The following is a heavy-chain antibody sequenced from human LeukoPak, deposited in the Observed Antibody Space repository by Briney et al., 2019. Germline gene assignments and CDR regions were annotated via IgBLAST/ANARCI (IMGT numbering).Heavy chain of an antibody. V-gene: IGHV1-69*13. D-gene: IGHD5-24*01. Sequence: SVKVSCKASGGTFSSYAISWVRQAPGQGLEWMGGIIPIFGTANYAQKFQGRVTITADESTSTAYMELSSLRSEDTAVYYCARVGSDGYNSFDYWGQGTLVTVSS. CDR1: GGTFSSYA. J-gene: IGHJ4*02. CDR2: IIPIFGTA. CDR3: ARVGSDGYNSFDY.